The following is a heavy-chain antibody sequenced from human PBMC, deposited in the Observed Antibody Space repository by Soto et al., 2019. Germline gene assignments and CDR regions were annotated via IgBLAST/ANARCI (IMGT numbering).Heavy chain of an antibody. CDR1: GYSFTSYW. V-gene: IGHV5-51*01. Sequence: GESLKISCKGSGYSFTSYWIGWVRQMPGKGLEWMGIIYPGGSDTRYSPSFQGQVTISADKSISTAYLQWSSLKASDTAMYYCARGDRITMVRGVKYGRDVWGQGTTVTVSS. J-gene: IGHJ6*02. CDR3: ARGDRITMVRGVKYGRDV. D-gene: IGHD3-10*01. CDR2: IYPGGSDT.